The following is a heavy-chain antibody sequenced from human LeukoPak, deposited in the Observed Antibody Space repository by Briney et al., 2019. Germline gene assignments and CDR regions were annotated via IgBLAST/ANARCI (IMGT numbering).Heavy chain of an antibody. CDR2: ISDSGGST. CDR1: GFPFSSYA. Sequence: LRLSCSASGFPFSSYAMHWVRQAPGKGLEYVSAISDSGGSTYYADSVKGRFTISRDNSKNTLYLQMSRLRAEDTAVYFCVRGYSFGPYGMDAWGQGTTVTVSS. V-gene: IGHV3-64D*09. D-gene: IGHD2-15*01. CDR3: VRGYSFGPYGMDA. J-gene: IGHJ6*02.